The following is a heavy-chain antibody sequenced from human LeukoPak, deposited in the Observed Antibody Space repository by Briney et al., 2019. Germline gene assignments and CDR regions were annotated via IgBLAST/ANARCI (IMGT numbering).Heavy chain of an antibody. Sequence: ASVKVSCKSSGYTFTSYDINWVRQATGQGLEWMGWMNPNSGNTGYSQKFQGRGTMTRNTSISTTYMELSSLRTEDTAVYYCARGRGGYFDYWGQGTLVTVSS. CDR2: MNPNSGNT. D-gene: IGHD3-16*01. CDR3: ARGRGGYFDY. CDR1: GYTFTSYD. J-gene: IGHJ4*02. V-gene: IGHV1-8*01.